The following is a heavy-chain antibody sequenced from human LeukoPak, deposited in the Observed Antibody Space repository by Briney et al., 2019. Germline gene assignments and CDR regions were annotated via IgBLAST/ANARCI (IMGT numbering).Heavy chain of an antibody. CDR1: GFTFSSYG. CDR3: AKAIYRQWLPLGHGGVDI. V-gene: IGHV3-30*18. J-gene: IGHJ3*02. CDR2: ISYDGSNK. Sequence: PGGSLRLSCAASGFTFSSYGMHWVHQAPGKGLEWVAVISYDGSNKYYADSVKGRFTISRDNSKNTLYLQMNSLRAEDTAVYYCAKAIYRQWLPLGHGGVDIWGQGTMVTVSS. D-gene: IGHD5-12*01.